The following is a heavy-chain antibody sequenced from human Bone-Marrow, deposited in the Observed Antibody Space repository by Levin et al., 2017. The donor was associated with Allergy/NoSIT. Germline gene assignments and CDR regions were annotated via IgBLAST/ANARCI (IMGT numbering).Heavy chain of an antibody. J-gene: IGHJ4*02. CDR3: AKDKRGDYYGSGTNFDY. Sequence: GESLKISCVASGFNFDVYAMTWVRQAPGKGLEWVSSMSGSGDDTYYADSVKGRFTISRDNSKNTLYLQMNCLKAEDTAVYYCAKDKRGDYYGSGTNFDYWGQGTLVTVSS. CDR1: GFNFDVYA. V-gene: IGHV3-23*01. CDR2: MSGSGDDT. D-gene: IGHD3-10*01.